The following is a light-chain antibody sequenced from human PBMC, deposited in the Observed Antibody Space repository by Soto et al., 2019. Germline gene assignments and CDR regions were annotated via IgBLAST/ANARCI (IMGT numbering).Light chain of an antibody. CDR3: QQYFNTPLT. Sequence: EIQMTQKHSTLSASVGDRVTITCRASQSISSWLAWYQQKPGKAPKLLIYWASIRESGVPDRFSGSGSGTDFTLTIISLQAEDVAVYDCQQYFNTPLTFGGWTLVQI. CDR1: QSISSW. V-gene: IGKV1-5*03. CDR2: WAS. J-gene: IGKJ4*01.